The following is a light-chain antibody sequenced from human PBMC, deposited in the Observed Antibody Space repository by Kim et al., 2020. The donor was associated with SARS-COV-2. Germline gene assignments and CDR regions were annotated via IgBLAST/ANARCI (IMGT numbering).Light chain of an antibody. CDR2: EDE. J-gene: IGLJ7*01. CDR1: SGSIASNY. CDR3: QSYYTNNVV. V-gene: IGLV6-57*03. Sequence: NFMLTQPHSVSESPGKTVTISCTRSSGSIASNYVQWYQQRPGSAPTPLIYEDEQRPSGVPDRSSGSIDSSSNSAYLSISGLRTEDEAAYYCQSYYTNNVVFGGGTQLTVL.